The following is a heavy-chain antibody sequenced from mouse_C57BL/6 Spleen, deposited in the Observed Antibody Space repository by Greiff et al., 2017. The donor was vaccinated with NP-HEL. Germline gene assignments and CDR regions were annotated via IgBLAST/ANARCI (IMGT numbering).Heavy chain of an antibody. D-gene: IGHD1-1*01. J-gene: IGHJ2*01. V-gene: IGHV1-19*01. CDR3: ARGGFGYYGSLDY. CDR2: INPYNGGT. CDR1: GYTFTDYY. Sequence: VQLKQSGPVLVKPGASVKMSCKASGYTFTDYYMNWVKQSHGKSLEWIGVINPYNGGTSYNQKFKGKATLTVDKSSSTAYMELNSLTSEDSAVYYCARGGFGYYGSLDYWGQGTTLTVSS.